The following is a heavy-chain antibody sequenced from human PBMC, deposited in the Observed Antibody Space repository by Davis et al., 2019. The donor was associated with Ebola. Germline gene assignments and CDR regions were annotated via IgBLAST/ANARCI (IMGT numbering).Heavy chain of an antibody. CDR2: IDPSDSYT. CDR1: GYTFTSYW. J-gene: IGHJ4*02. CDR3: ARLYYGSGSQDY. D-gene: IGHD3-10*01. V-gene: IGHV5-10-1*01. Sequence: KVSCKASGYTFTSYWISWVRQMPGKGLEWMGRIDPSDSYTNYSPSFQGHVTISADKSISTAYLQWSSLKASDTAMYYCARLYYGSGSQDYWGQGALVTISS.